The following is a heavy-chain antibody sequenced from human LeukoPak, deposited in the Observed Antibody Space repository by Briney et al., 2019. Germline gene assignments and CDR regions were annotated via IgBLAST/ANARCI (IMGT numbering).Heavy chain of an antibody. J-gene: IGHJ4*02. CDR1: GFTFSSYS. CDR2: ISGSGGST. V-gene: IGHV3-23*01. D-gene: IGHD1-26*01. CDR3: AKGSGSYYY. Sequence: GGSLRLSCAASGFTFSSYSMNWIRQAPGKGLEWVSAISGSGGSTYYADSVKGRFTISRDNSKNTLYLQMNSLRAEDTAVYYCAKGSGSYYYWGQGTLVTVSS.